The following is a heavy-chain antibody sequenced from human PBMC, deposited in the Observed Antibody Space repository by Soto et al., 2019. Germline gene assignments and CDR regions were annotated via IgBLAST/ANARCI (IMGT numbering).Heavy chain of an antibody. Sequence: SETLYLTSAVSGYPISSGYYWGCIRQPPGKGLEWIGIIHHSGSTYYNPSLRSRITISVDTSKNQFSLKMPSVTAADTAVYYCARSSGYVPGGYWGQGILVTAPQ. V-gene: IGHV4-38-2*01. CDR1: GYPISSGYY. CDR3: ARSSGYVPGGY. D-gene: IGHD5-12*01. J-gene: IGHJ4*02. CDR2: IHHSGST.